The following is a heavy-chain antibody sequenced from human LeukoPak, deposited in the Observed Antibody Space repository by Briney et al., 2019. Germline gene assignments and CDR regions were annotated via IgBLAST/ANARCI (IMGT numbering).Heavy chain of an antibody. V-gene: IGHV3-74*01. CDR3: ARATLQAVAGPVA. D-gene: IGHD6-19*01. CDR2: INSDGSST. CDR1: GFTFSSYW. J-gene: IGHJ5*02. Sequence: QPGGSLRLSCAASGFTFSSYWMHWVRQAPGKGLVWVSRINSDGSSTSYADSVEGRFTISRDNAKNTLYLQMNSLRAEDTAVYYCARATLQAVAGPVAWGQGTLVTVSS.